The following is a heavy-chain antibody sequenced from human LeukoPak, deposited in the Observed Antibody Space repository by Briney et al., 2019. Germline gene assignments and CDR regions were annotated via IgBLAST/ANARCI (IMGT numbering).Heavy chain of an antibody. V-gene: IGHV3-30*04. Sequence: GGSLRLSCAASGFTFSSYAMHWVRQAPGKGLEWVAVISYDGSNKYYADSVKGRFTISRDNSKNTLYLQMNSLRAEDTAVYYCARPSWEGELLELFDYWGQGTLVTVSS. CDR3: ARPSWEGELLELFDY. CDR2: ISYDGSNK. CDR1: GFTFSSYA. D-gene: IGHD1-26*01. J-gene: IGHJ4*02.